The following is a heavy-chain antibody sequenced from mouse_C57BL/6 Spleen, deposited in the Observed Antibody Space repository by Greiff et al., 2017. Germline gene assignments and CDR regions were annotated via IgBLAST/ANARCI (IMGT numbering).Heavy chain of an antibody. D-gene: IGHD1-1*01. CDR3: ARAGSHYYYAMDY. J-gene: IGHJ4*01. CDR1: GYTFTDHT. Sequence: VQRVESDAELVKPGASVKISCKVSGYTFTDHTIHWMKQRPEQGLEWIGYIYPRDGSTKYNEKFKGKATLTADKSSSTAYMQLNSLTSEDSAVYFCARAGSHYYYAMDYWGQGTSVTVSS. CDR2: IYPRDGST. V-gene: IGHV1-78*01.